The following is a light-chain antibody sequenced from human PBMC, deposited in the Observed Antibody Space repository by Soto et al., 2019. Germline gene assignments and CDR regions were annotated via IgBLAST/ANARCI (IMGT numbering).Light chain of an antibody. CDR2: EGS. V-gene: IGLV2-23*01. J-gene: IGLJ2*01. CDR1: SSDVGSYNL. CDR3: CSYAGSAGMV. Sequence: QSALTQPTSVSGSPGQSITISCTGTSSDVGSYNLVSWYQQHPGKAPKLMIYEGSKRPSGVSNRFSGSKSGNTASVTISGLQAEDEADYYCCSYAGSAGMVFGGGTKLTVL.